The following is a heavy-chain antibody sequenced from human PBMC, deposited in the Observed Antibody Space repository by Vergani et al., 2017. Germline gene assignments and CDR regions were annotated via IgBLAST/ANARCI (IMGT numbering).Heavy chain of an antibody. CDR1: RFTFDDYA. J-gene: IGHJ4*02. V-gene: IGHV3-9*01. D-gene: IGHD2-2*02. CDR3: VRDRGLCAEGRCYTEAWDY. CDR2: ISWNSGSI. Sequence: EVQLVESGGGLVQPGRSLRLSCAASRFTFDDYAMHWVRQAPGKGLEWVSGISWNSGSIGYADSVKGRFTISRDIAKNTLYLQVRSLRLEDTGVYHCVRDRGLCAEGRCYTEAWDYWGQGTPVTVSS.